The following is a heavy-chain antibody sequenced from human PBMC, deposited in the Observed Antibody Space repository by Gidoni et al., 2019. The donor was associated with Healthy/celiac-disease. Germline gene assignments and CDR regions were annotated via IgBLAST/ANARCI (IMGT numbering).Heavy chain of an antibody. Sequence: EVQLLESGGGLVQPGGSLRLSCAASGFTFSSYAMSWVRQAPGKGLEWVSAISGSGGSTYYADSVKGRFTISRDNSKNTLYLQKNSLRAEDTAVYYCAKAHVRSGSYPLVGFDYWGQGTLVTVSS. CDR3: AKAHVRSGSYPLVGFDY. CDR2: ISGSGGST. CDR1: GFTFSSYA. D-gene: IGHD3-10*01. J-gene: IGHJ4*02. V-gene: IGHV3-23*01.